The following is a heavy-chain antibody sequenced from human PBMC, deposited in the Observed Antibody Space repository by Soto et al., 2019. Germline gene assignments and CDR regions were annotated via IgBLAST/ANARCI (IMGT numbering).Heavy chain of an antibody. V-gene: IGHV4-59*01. J-gene: IGHJ5*02. Sequence: ETLSLTCTVSGGSISSYYWSWIRQPPGKGLEWIGYIYYSGSTNYNPSLKSRVTISVDTSKNQFSLKLSSVTAADTAVYYCARTPKGYCSSTSCPSGNWFDPWGQGTLVTVSS. CDR1: GGSISSYY. CDR2: IYYSGST. CDR3: ARTPKGYCSSTSCPSGNWFDP. D-gene: IGHD2-2*01.